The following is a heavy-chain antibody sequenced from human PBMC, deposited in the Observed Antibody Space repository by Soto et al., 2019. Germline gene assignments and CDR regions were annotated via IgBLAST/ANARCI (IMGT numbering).Heavy chain of an antibody. Sequence: SETLSLTCAVYGGSFSGYYWSWIRQPPGKGLEWIGEINHSGSTDYNPSLKSRVTISVDTSKNTLYLQMNSLRAEDTAVYYCAKNGGYSGYSLYYFDYWGQGTLVTVSS. J-gene: IGHJ4*02. V-gene: IGHV4-34*01. CDR3: AKNGGYSGYSLYYFDY. D-gene: IGHD5-12*01. CDR1: GGSFSGYY. CDR2: INHSGST.